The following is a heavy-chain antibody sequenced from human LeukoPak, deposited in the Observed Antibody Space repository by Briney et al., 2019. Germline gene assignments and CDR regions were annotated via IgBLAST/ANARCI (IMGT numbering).Heavy chain of an antibody. J-gene: IGHJ4*02. V-gene: IGHV4-30-4*01. D-gene: IGHD4/OR15-4a*01. CDR1: DGSISSGDYY. Sequence: SQTLSLTCTVSDGSISSGDYYWSWIRQPPGKGLEWIGYIYYSGSTYYNPSLKSRVTISVDTTKNQFSLKLRSVTAADTAVYYCARGPTMFAYWGQGTLVTVSS. CDR2: IYYSGST. CDR3: ARGPTMFAY.